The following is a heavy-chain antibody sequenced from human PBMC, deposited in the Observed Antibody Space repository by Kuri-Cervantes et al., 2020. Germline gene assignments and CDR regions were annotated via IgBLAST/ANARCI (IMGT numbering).Heavy chain of an antibody. CDR3: ARGPRYFDWLLPQYYYYYGMDV. D-gene: IGHD3-9*01. V-gene: IGHV1-46*01. Sequence: ASVKVSCKASGYTFTSYYMHWVRQAPGQGLEWMGIINPSGGSTSYAQKFQGRVTMTRNTSISTAYMELSSLRSEDTAVYYCARGPRYFDWLLPQYYYYYGMDVWGQGTTVTVSS. J-gene: IGHJ6*02. CDR1: GYTFTSYY. CDR2: INPSGGST.